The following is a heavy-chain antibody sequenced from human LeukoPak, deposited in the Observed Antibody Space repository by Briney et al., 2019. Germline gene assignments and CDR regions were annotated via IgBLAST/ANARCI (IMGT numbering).Heavy chain of an antibody. J-gene: IGHJ3*02. CDR2: IYSGGST. CDR1: GFTVSSHY. D-gene: IGHD5-24*01. CDR3: AREMATILGGAFDI. Sequence: GGSLRLSCAASGFTVSSHYMSRVRQAPGKGLQWVSVIYSGGSTYYADSVKGRFTISRDNSKNTLYLQLNSLRAEDTAVYYCAREMATILGGAFDIWGQGTMVTVSS. V-gene: IGHV3-66*01.